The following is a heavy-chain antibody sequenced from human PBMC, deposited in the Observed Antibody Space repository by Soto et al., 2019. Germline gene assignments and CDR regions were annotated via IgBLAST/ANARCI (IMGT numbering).Heavy chain of an antibody. CDR2: IDPMHGTP. J-gene: IGHJ6*02. D-gene: IGHD1-26*01. Sequence: QVQLEQSGAEVKKAGSSVRVSCQASGGTFRSYGISWVRQAPGQGLEWMGGIDPMHGTPNYAQRFLGRVTITADQTKSTVYMELSSLISKDTAVYYCARAVGVGALYYGMDVWGQGTTVTVSS. V-gene: IGHV1-69*01. CDR1: GGTFRSYG. CDR3: ARAVGVGALYYGMDV.